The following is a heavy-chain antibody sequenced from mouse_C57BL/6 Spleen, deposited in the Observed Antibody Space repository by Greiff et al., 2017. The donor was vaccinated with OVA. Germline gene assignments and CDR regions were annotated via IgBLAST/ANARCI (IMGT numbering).Heavy chain of an antibody. Sequence: QVQLQQPGAELVRPGSSVKLSCKASGYTFTSYWMHWVKQRPIQGLEWIGNIDPSDSETHYNQKFKDKATLTVDKSSSTAYMQLSSLTSEDSAVYYCARGADYYGSSYLEYDAMDYWGQGTSVTVSS. J-gene: IGHJ4*01. CDR3: ARGADYYGSSYLEYDAMDY. D-gene: IGHD1-1*01. CDR1: GYTFTSYW. CDR2: IDPSDSET. V-gene: IGHV1-52*01.